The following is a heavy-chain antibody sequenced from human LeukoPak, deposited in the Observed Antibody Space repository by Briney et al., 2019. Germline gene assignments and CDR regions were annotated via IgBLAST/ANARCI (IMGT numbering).Heavy chain of an antibody. D-gene: IGHD2-2*01. CDR1: GYSFTSYW. Sequence: GESPKISCKGSGYSFTSYWIGWVRQMPGKGLEWMGIIYPGDSDTRYSPSFQGQVTISADKSISTAYLQWSSLKASDTAMYYCARFDCSSTSCYYYYGMDVWGQGTTVTVSS. CDR2: IYPGDSDT. V-gene: IGHV5-51*01. J-gene: IGHJ6*02. CDR3: ARFDCSSTSCYYYYGMDV.